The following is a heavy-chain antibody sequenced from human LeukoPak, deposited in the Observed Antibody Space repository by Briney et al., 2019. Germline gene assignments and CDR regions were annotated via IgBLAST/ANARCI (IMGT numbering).Heavy chain of an antibody. J-gene: IGHJ6*03. CDR1: VYTFTSYD. CDR2: MNPNSGNT. D-gene: IGHD6-6*01. V-gene: IGHV1-8*01. CDR3: ARGDSSSSTQYYYYYYMDV. Sequence: GASVHVSCKASVYTFTSYDINWVRQATGHGLEWMGWMNPNSGNTGYAQKFQGRVTMTRNTSISTAYMELSSLRSEDTAVYYCARGDSSSSTQYYYYYYMDVWGNGTTVTVFS.